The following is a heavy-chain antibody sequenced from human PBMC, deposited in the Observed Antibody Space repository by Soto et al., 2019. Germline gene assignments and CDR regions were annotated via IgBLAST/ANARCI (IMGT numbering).Heavy chain of an antibody. CDR3: ASPTIATTSCYFAMDV. Sequence: PXGSLILYLKTSGDRFATYGIRRVPQMPWKGLEYMGKNNATDSETNYSPSFEGHVTFSVHRSASTAHVRGNSLHASDTAMFYCASPTIATTSCYFAMDVWGQGTMVTVSS. V-gene: IGHV5-10-1*01. CDR2: NNATDSET. D-gene: IGHD5-12*01. J-gene: IGHJ6*02. CDR1: GDRFATYG.